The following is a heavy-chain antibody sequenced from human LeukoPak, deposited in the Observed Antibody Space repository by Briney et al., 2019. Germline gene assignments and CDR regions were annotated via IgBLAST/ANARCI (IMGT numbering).Heavy chain of an antibody. Sequence: GGSLRLSCAASGFTFSSYGMHWVRQAPGKGLEWVAFIRYDGSNKYYADSVEGRFTISRDNSKNTLYLQMNSLRAEDTAVYYCAKIQNYYGSGSLHDYWGQGTLVTVSS. CDR2: IRYDGSNK. CDR3: AKIQNYYGSGSLHDY. D-gene: IGHD3-10*01. CDR1: GFTFSSYG. J-gene: IGHJ4*02. V-gene: IGHV3-30*02.